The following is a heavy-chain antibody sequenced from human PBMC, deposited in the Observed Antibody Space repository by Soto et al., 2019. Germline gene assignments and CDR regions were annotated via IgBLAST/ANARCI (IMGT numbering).Heavy chain of an antibody. D-gene: IGHD3-3*01. CDR2: ISSSSSTI. CDR1: GFTFSSYS. J-gene: IGHJ4*02. CDR3: ATYYVFWSGSSNYFNY. Sequence: PVGSLRLSCAASGFTFSSYSMNWVRQAPGKGLEWVSYISSSSSTIYYADSVKGRFTISRDNAKNSLYLQMNSLRDEDTAVYYYATYYVFWSGSSNYFNYGGQGTLVTVSS. V-gene: IGHV3-48*02.